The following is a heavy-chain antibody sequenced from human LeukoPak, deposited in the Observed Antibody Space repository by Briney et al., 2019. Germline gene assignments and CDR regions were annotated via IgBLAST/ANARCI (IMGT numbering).Heavy chain of an antibody. CDR1: GYTFTGYY. J-gene: IGHJ3*01. D-gene: IGHD6-13*01. V-gene: IGHV1-2*02. CDR2: INPNSGGT. CDR3: ARGTHSSSWYDAL. Sequence: APVKVSCKASGYTFTGYYMHWVRQAPGQGLEWMGWINPNSGGTNYAQKFQGRVTMTRDTSISTAYMELSRLRSDDTAAYYCARGTHSSSWYDALWGQGTMVTVSS.